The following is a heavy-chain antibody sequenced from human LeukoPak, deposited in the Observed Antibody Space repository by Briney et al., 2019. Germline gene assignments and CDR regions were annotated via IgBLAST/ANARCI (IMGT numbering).Heavy chain of an antibody. Sequence: QSGGSLRLSCAASGFTFDDYAMHWVRQAPGKGLEWVSGISWNSGSIGYADSVKGRFTISRDNAKNSLYLQMNSLRAEDTAVYYCARRILRGAFDIWGQGTMVTVSS. CDR1: GFTFDDYA. J-gene: IGHJ3*02. CDR3: ARRILRGAFDI. V-gene: IGHV3-9*01. CDR2: ISWNSGSI. D-gene: IGHD2-15*01.